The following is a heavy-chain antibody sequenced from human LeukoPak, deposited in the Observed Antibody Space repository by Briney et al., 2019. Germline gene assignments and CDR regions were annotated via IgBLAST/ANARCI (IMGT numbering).Heavy chain of an antibody. CDR1: GGSISSYY. CDR3: ARLTANWGSRYYYYGMDV. Sequence: SETLSLTCTVSGGSISSYYWSWIRQPPGKGLEWIGYIYYSGSTNYNPSLKSRVTISVDTSKNQFSLKLGSVTAADTAVYYCARLTANWGSRYYYYGMDVWGKGTTVTVSS. J-gene: IGHJ6*04. CDR2: IYYSGST. V-gene: IGHV4-59*01. D-gene: IGHD7-27*01.